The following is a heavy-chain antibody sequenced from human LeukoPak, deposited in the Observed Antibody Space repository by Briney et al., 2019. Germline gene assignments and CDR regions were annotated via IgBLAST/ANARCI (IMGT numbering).Heavy chain of an antibody. V-gene: IGHV4-59*01. CDR1: GGSISSYY. CDR2: IYYSGST. J-gene: IGHJ6*03. CDR3: ARDRSFAGTWEPYYYMDV. D-gene: IGHD1-26*01. Sequence: SETLSFTCTVSGGSISSYYWSWIRQPPGKGLEWIGYIYYSGSTNYNPSLKSRVTISVDTSKNQFSLKLSSVTAADTAVYYCARDRSFAGTWEPYYYMDVWGKGTTVTVSS.